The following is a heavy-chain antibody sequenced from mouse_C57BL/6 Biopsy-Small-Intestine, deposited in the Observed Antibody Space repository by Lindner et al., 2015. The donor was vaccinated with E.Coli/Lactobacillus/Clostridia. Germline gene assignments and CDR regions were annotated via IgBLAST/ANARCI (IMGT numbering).Heavy chain of an antibody. CDR2: ILPGSDDT. Sequence: VQLQESGPELMKPGASVKLSCKATGHTFTGYWIDWVKQRPGHGLEWIGEILPGSDDTNFNEKFKGKASFTAVTSSNTAYMQLSSLTTEDSAIYFCVRRPFDYWGQGTTLTVSS. CDR1: GHTFTGYW. J-gene: IGHJ2*01. CDR3: VRRPFDY. V-gene: IGHV1-9*01.